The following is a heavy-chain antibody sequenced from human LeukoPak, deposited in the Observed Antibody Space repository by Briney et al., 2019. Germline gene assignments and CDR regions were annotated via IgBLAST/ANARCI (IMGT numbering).Heavy chain of an antibody. CDR1: GFTFSDYW. D-gene: IGHD5-24*01. Sequence: GGSLRLSCAASGFTFSDYWMHWVRHVPGEGLVWVSRITGDGSSASYADSVKGRFTISRDNAKNTLYLQMNSLRAEDTAVYYCARDGDGYNYAGDYWGQGTLVTVSS. V-gene: IGHV3-74*01. CDR2: ITGDGSSA. CDR3: ARDGDGYNYAGDY. J-gene: IGHJ4*02.